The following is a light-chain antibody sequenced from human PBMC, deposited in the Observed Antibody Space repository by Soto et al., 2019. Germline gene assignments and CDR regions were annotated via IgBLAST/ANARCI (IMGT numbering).Light chain of an antibody. CDR2: DAS. J-gene: IGKJ4*01. CDR1: QNINNY. CDR3: QQYDNLPLT. V-gene: IGKV1-33*01. Sequence: DIPMTQSPSSLSASVGDRVTLTCQASQNINNYLNWYQQRPGKAPKLLIHDASNLEVGVPSRFGGSGSGRDFTLTISSLQPEDIATYYCQQYDNLPLTFGGGTRVEIK.